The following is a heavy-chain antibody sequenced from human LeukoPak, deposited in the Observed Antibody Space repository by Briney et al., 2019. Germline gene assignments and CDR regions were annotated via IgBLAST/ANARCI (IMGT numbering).Heavy chain of an antibody. D-gene: IGHD3-10*01. CDR2: IRYDGSNK. CDR1: GFSFSSYG. V-gene: IGHV3-30*02. J-gene: IGHJ4*02. CDR3: AKDWGPSGSYYNGNY. Sequence: GGSLRLSCAASGFSFSSYGMHWVRQAPGKGLEWVAFIRYDGSNKYYADSVKGRFTISRDNSKNTLYLQMNSLRAEYTAVYYCAKDWGPSGSYYNGNYWGQGTLVTVSS.